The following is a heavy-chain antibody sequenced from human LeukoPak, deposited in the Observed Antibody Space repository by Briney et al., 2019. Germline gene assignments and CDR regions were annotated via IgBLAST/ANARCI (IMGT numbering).Heavy chain of an antibody. CDR3: ARVPLNYYYGMDA. CDR1: GFPFSDYY. Sequence: GGSLRLSCAASGFPFSDYYMSWIRQAPGKGLEWVSYISGGSHIYYADSVKGRFTISRDNAKNSLFLQMNSLRAEDTAVYYCARVPLNYYYGMDAWGQGTTVTVSS. J-gene: IGHJ6*02. V-gene: IGHV3-11*01. CDR2: ISGGSHI.